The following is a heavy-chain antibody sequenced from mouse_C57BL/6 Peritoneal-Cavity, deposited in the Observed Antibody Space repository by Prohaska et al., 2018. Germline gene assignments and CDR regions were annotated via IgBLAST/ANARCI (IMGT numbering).Heavy chain of an antibody. D-gene: IGHD1-1*01. Sequence: LVAPSQSLSITCTVSGFSLTSYGVDWVRQSPGKGLEWLGVIWGVGSTNYNSALKSRLSISKDNSKSQVFLKMNSLQTDDTAMYYCATHYYASSRGFAYWGQGTLVTVSA. CDR2: IWGVGST. CDR1: GFSLTSYG. V-gene: IGHV2-6*01. J-gene: IGHJ3*01. CDR3: ATHYYASSRGFAY.